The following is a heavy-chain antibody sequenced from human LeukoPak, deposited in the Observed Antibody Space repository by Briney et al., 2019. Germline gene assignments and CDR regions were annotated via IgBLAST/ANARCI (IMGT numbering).Heavy chain of an antibody. Sequence: SVTVSFTSSATTFNIYTITWVRQAPGQGLEWMGRIIPILGVANYAQKFQGRVTITADKSTTTDYMELSSLRSEDTAVYYCARDSGDGYIYWGQGTLVTVSS. V-gene: IGHV1-69*04. J-gene: IGHJ4*02. CDR2: IIPILGVA. CDR1: ATTFNIYT. D-gene: IGHD5-24*01. CDR3: ARDSGDGYIY.